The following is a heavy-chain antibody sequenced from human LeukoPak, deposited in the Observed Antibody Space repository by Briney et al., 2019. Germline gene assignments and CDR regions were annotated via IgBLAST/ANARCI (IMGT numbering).Heavy chain of an antibody. CDR1: GFTFSSYA. V-gene: IGHV3-23*01. CDR2: ISGSGGST. J-gene: IGHJ5*02. D-gene: IGHD3-3*01. Sequence: PGGSLRLSCAASGFTFSSYAMSWVRQAPGKGLEWVSAISGSGGSTYYADSVKGRFTISRDNSKNTLYLQMNSLRAEDTAVYYCAKAGGYYDFWSGYSNWFDPWGQGTLVTVPS. CDR3: AKAGGYYDFWSGYSNWFDP.